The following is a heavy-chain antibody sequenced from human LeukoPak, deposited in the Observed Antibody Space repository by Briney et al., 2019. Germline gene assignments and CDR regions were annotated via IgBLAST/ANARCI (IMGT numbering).Heavy chain of an antibody. CDR2: IYYSGST. Sequence: SETLSLTCTVSGGSISSSSYYWGWIRQPPGKGLEWIGSIYYSGSTYYDPSLKSRVTISVDTSKNQFSLKLSSVTAADTAVYYCARSERRGYGGGFWFDPWGQGTLVTVSS. CDR3: ARSERRGYGGGFWFDP. CDR1: GGSISSSSYY. J-gene: IGHJ5*02. D-gene: IGHD4-23*01. V-gene: IGHV4-39*01.